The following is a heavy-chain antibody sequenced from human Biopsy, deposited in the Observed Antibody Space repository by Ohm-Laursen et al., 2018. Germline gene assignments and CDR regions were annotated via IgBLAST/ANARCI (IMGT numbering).Heavy chain of an antibody. CDR2: IYSGGNT. CDR3: ARDPRDGRTGKSTKDALDI. D-gene: IGHD1-1*01. Sequence: SLRLSCAAPGFTVSSNYMNWARQAPGKGLEWVSIIYSGGNTYYADSVKGRFTISRDNSKNTVYLQMNSLRAEDTAVYYCARDPRDGRTGKSTKDALDIWGQGTMVTVSS. J-gene: IGHJ3*02. CDR1: GFTVSSNY. V-gene: IGHV3-53*01.